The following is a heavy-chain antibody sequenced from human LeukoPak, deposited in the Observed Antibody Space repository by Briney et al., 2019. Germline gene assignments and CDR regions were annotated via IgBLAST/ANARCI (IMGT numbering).Heavy chain of an antibody. CDR1: GFTFSSYG. J-gene: IGHJ3*02. CDR2: ISYDGSNK. Sequence: GGSLRLSCAASGFTFSSYGMHWVRQAPGKGLEWVAVISYDGSNKYYADSVKGRFTISRDNSKNTLYLQMSSLRAEDTAVYYCAKERRHYDSSGYYDAFDIWGQGTMVTVSS. V-gene: IGHV3-30*18. CDR3: AKERRHYDSSGYYDAFDI. D-gene: IGHD3-22*01.